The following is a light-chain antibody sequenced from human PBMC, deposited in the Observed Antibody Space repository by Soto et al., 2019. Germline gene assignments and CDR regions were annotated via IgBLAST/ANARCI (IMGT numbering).Light chain of an antibody. CDR3: QNYNNWPPVT. CDR2: GAS. J-gene: IGKJ1*01. CDR1: QSVSSN. V-gene: IGKV3-15*01. Sequence: EIVMTQSPATLSVSPGERATLSCRASQSVSSNLAWYQQKPGQAPRLLIYGASTRATGIPARFSGSGSGTEFPLTISSLQSEDFAVYFCQNYNNWPPVTFGQGTKVEIK.